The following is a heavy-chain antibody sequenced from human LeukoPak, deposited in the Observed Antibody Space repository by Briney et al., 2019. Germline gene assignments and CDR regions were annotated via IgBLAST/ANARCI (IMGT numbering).Heavy chain of an antibody. D-gene: IGHD6-13*01. CDR2: ISGSSSYI. Sequence: GSLRLSCAASGFTFSSYSMNWVRQAPGKGLEWVSSISGSSSYIYYADSVKGRFTISRDNAKNSLYLQMNSLRAEDTAVYYCARGSLIAAAGSWFDPWGQGTLVTVSS. CDR3: ARGSLIAAAGSWFDP. V-gene: IGHV3-21*01. CDR1: GFTFSSYS. J-gene: IGHJ5*02.